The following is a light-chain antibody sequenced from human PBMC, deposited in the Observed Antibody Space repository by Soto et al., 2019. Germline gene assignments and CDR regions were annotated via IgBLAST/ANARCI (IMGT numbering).Light chain of an antibody. V-gene: IGKV1-33*01. J-gene: IGKJ2*01. CDR2: DAS. Sequence: DIQMTQSPSSLSASVGDRVTITCQASQDISNYLNWYQQKPGKAPKLLIYDASNLEPGVPSRFIGSSSGTDFTFTISSLQPEDIATFYCQQYDNLPPYTFGQGTKLEIK. CDR3: QQYDNLPPYT. CDR1: QDISNY.